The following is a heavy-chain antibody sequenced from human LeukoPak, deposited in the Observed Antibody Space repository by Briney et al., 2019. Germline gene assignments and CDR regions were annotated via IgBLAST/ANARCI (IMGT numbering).Heavy chain of an antibody. CDR1: GFTFSSYW. CDR3: ESDPGRVGDYYYYYLDV. J-gene: IGHJ6*03. V-gene: IGHV3-7*01. D-gene: IGHD1-26*01. CDR2: IKQEGSEK. Sequence: GGSLRLSCAASGFTFSSYWMSWVRQAPGKGLEWVAHIKQEGSEKFYVDSVKDNFTISRDNPKNSLYLQMNGLRDEDTAVYYFESDPGRVGDYYYYYLDVWGKGTTVTVSS.